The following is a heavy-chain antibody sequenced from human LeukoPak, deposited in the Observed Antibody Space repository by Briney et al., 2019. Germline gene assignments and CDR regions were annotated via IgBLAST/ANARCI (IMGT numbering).Heavy chain of an antibody. CDR2: VQHIGGET. Sequence: PGGSLRLSCAGSGFTFSSSWMGWVRQAPGKGLEWVANVQHIGGETYYVDSVKGRFTISRDNAKNSVYLQMNSLGADDTAVYYCAKGVKVFGVVFAFDIWGQGTMVTVSS. CDR3: AKGVKVFGVVFAFDI. V-gene: IGHV3-7*01. J-gene: IGHJ3*02. CDR1: GFTFSSSW. D-gene: IGHD3-3*01.